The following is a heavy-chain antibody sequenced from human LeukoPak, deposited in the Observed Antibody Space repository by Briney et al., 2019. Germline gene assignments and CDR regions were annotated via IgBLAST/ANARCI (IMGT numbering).Heavy chain of an antibody. CDR2: ISGSGGST. D-gene: IGHD6-13*01. CDR1: GFTFSSSS. V-gene: IGHV3-23*01. Sequence: PGGSLRLSCAASGFTFSSSSMSWVRQAPGKGLEWVSTISGSGGSTYYADSVKGRFTISRDNSKNTLSLQMESLRAGDTAVYFCAKGGRHIPAAYDYWGQGALVTVSS. CDR3: AKGGRHIPAAYDY. J-gene: IGHJ4*02.